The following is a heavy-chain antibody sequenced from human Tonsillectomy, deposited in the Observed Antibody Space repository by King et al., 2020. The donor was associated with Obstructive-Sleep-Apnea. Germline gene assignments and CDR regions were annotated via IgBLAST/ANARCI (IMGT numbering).Heavy chain of an antibody. J-gene: IGHJ4*02. CDR1: GGSINRSSSY. CDR3: ARDQLDGYNVF. V-gene: IGHV4-39*07. Sequence: QLQESGPGLVKPSENLSLTCTVSGGSINRSSSYWGWIRQPPGEGLEWIGSIYYSGSTYYNPTLKSRVTISVDTSKNQFSLKLRSVTVADTAVYYCARDQLDGYNVFWGQGTLVTVSS. D-gene: IGHD5-24*01. CDR2: IYYSGST.